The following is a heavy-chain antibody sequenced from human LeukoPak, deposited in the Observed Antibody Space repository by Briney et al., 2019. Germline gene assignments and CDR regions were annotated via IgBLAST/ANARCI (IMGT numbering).Heavy chain of an antibody. CDR1: GGSFSGYY. Sequence: SETLSLTCAVYGGSFSGYYWSWIRQPPGKGLEWIGEINHSGSTNYNPSLKRRVTISVDTSKNQFSLKLSSVTAADTAVYYCARGRRADRPTTAKTYDYWGQGTLVTVSS. V-gene: IGHV4-34*01. D-gene: IGHD1-1*01. CDR2: INHSGST. CDR3: ARGRRADRPTTAKTYDY. J-gene: IGHJ4*02.